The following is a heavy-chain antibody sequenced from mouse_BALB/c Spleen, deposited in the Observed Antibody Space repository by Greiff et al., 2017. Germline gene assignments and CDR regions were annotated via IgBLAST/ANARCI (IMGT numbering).Heavy chain of an antibody. CDR1: GYTFSSYW. D-gene: IGHD1-1*01. J-gene: IGHJ3*01. CDR2: ILPGSGST. Sequence: VQLQQSGAELMKPGASVKISCKATGYTFSSYWIEWVKQRPGHGLEWIGEILPGSGSTNYNEKFKGKATFTADTSSNTAYMQLSSLTSEDSAVYYCASRLYGSSPAWFAYWGQGTLVTVSA. V-gene: IGHV1-9*01. CDR3: ASRLYGSSPAWFAY.